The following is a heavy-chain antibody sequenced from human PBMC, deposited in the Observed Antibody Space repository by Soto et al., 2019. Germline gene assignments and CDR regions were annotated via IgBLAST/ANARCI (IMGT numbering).Heavy chain of an antibody. D-gene: IGHD2-15*01. CDR1: GYTFTGYY. Sequence: ASVKVSCKASGYTFTGYYMHWVRQAPGQGLEWMGWINPNSGGTNYAQKFQGWVTMTRDTSISTAYMELSRLRSDDTAVYYCAIYGELLLLGGNRWYYGMDVWGQGTTVTVSS. V-gene: IGHV1-2*04. CDR2: INPNSGGT. J-gene: IGHJ6*02. CDR3: AIYGELLLLGGNRWYYGMDV.